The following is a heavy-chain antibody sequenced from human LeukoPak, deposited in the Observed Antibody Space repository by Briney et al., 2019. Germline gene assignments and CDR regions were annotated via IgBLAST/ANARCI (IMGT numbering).Heavy chain of an antibody. D-gene: IGHD6-19*01. CDR1: GYTFTGYY. V-gene: IGHV1-2*02. Sequence: ASVKVSCKASGYTFTGYYMHWVRQAPGQGLEWMGWINPNSGGTNYAQKLQGRVTMTRDTSISTAYMELSRLRSDDTAVYYCAREQGAVAAVNWFDPWGQGTLVTVSS. CDR3: AREQGAVAAVNWFDP. J-gene: IGHJ5*02. CDR2: INPNSGGT.